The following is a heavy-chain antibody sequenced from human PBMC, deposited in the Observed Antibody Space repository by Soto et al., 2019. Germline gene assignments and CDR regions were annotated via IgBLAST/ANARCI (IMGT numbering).Heavy chain of an antibody. CDR3: ATSGECGGDCYVYRMDV. V-gene: IGHV1-69*01. D-gene: IGHD2-21*02. J-gene: IGHJ6*02. CDR1: GGSFNSFA. Sequence: VQLVQSGAEVKKPGSSVKVSCKASGGSFNSFAISWVRQAPEQGLEWMGGIIPIFGAASYGQRIQGRVTITADESTSTAFMELSSLRSEDTAVYYCATSGECGGDCYVYRMDVWGQGTTVTVSS. CDR2: IIPIFGAA.